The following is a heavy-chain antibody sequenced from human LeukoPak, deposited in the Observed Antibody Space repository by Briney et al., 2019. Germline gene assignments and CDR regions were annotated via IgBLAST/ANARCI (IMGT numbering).Heavy chain of an antibody. J-gene: IGHJ4*02. V-gene: IGHV3-23*01. CDR1: GFTFSSYA. D-gene: IGHD5-18*01. Sequence: PGGSLRLSCAASGFTFSSYAMSWVRQGPGNGLEWVSAITGSGGNTSYADSVRGRLTIPRDNSKHTPFLRLDSLRAADTAVYYGAKEDPAVILGIDYSGQGALVIVSS. CDR3: AKEDPAVILGIDY. CDR2: ITGSGGNT.